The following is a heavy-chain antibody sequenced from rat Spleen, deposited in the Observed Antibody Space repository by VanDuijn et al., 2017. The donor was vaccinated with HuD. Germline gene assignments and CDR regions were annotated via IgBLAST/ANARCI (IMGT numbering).Heavy chain of an antibody. CDR1: GFTFSNYG. Sequence: EVQLVESGGGLVQPGRSLKLSCAASGFTFSNYGMAWVRQTPTKGLEWVASISTGGGNTYYRDSVKGRFTISKDNAKSSLYLQMDSLRSEDTATYYCTTGPGYGGYFDYWGQGVMVTVSS. CDR3: TTGPGYGGYFDY. CDR2: ISTGGGNT. V-gene: IGHV5S13*01. D-gene: IGHD1-11*01. J-gene: IGHJ2*01.